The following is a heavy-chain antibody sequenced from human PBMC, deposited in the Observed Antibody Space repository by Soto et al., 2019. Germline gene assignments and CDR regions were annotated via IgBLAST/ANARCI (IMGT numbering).Heavy chain of an antibody. CDR1: GYTFTGYY. Sequence: ASVKVSCKASGYTFTGYYMHWVRQAPGQGLEWMGWINPNSGGTNYAQKFQSRVTMTRDTSISTAYMELSRLRSDGTAVYYCARLGIAAAGTGGRGNWGQGTLVTVSS. CDR3: ARLGIAAAGTGGRGN. J-gene: IGHJ4*02. D-gene: IGHD6-13*01. CDR2: INPNSGGT. V-gene: IGHV1-2*02.